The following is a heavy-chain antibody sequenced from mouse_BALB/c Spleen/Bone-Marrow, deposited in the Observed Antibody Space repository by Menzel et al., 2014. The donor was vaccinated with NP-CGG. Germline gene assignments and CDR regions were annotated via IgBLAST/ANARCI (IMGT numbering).Heavy chain of an antibody. CDR2: IDPYYGGT. CDR1: GYSFTDYN. D-gene: IGHD2-3*01. Sequence: EVQLQQSGPELEKPGASVKISCKASGYSFTDYNMNWVKQSNGKSLEWIGSIDPYYGGTSYNQKFKGKATLTVDKSSNTAYMQLKSLTSEDSAVYYCTRDGYYEGFYAMDYWGQGTSVTVSS. V-gene: IGHV1-39*01. J-gene: IGHJ4*01. CDR3: TRDGYYEGFYAMDY.